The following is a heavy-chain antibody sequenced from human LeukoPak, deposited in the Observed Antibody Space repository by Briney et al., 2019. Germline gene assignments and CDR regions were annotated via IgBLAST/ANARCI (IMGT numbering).Heavy chain of an antibody. D-gene: IGHD4-11*01. J-gene: IGHJ4*02. CDR1: GFTFDDFG. V-gene: IGHV3-33*06. Sequence: GGSLRLSCAASGFTFDDFGIHWVRQAPGKGLEWVAVIWSDGTEKYYGDAVKGRFTISRDNSRNTVYLQMNNLRDDDTAVYYCAKDAQRGFDYSNSLEYWGQGALVIVSS. CDR2: IWSDGTEK. CDR3: AKDAQRGFDYSNSLEY.